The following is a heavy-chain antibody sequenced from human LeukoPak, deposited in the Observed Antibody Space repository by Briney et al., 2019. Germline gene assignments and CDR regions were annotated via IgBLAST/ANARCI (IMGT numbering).Heavy chain of an antibody. CDR3: ASDGVGIAAAGMGDY. V-gene: IGHV3-21*01. CDR1: GFTISSYS. D-gene: IGHD6-13*01. CDR2: ISSSSSYI. Sequence: GGSLRFSAAASGFTISSYSMKWLRPAPGEGLEWFSSISSSSSYIYYADSVKGRFTISRDNAKNSLYLQMSSLRAEDTAVYYCASDGVGIAAAGMGDYWGQGTLVTVSS. J-gene: IGHJ4*02.